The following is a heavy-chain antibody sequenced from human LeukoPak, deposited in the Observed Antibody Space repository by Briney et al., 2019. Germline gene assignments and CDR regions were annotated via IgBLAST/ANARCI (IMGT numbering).Heavy chain of an antibody. CDR3: ARDRSQKYCSSTSCYGKEFDP. D-gene: IGHD2-2*01. Sequence: GGSLRLSCTASGFTFSSYWMHWVRQAPGKGLVWVSRINSDGSSTSYADSVKGRFTISRDNAKNTLYLQMNSLRAEDTAVYYCARDRSQKYCSSTSCYGKEFDPWGQGTLVTVSS. V-gene: IGHV3-74*01. CDR2: INSDGSST. CDR1: GFTFSSYW. J-gene: IGHJ5*02.